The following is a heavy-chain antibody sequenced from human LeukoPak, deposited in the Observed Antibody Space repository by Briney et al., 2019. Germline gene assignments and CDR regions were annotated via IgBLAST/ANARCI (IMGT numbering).Heavy chain of an antibody. CDR1: GYTFTGYY. CDR3: ARRLAAAGTGFDY. CDR2: INPNSGGT. D-gene: IGHD6-13*01. Sequence: ASVKVSFKASGYTFTGYYMHWVRQAPGQGLEWMGWINPNSGGTNYAQKFQGRVTMTRDTSISTAYMELSRLRSDDTAVYYCARRLAAAGTGFDYWGQGTLVTVSS. J-gene: IGHJ4*02. V-gene: IGHV1-2*02.